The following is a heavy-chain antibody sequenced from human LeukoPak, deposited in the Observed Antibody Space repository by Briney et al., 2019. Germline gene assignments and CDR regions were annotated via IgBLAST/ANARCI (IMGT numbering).Heavy chain of an antibody. CDR1: GFTFSSNA. Sequence: PGGSLRLSCAASGFTFSSNAMHWVRQAPGKGLEWVAFISYDGSNKYYADSVKGRFTISRDNSKNTLSLQMNSLGAEDTAVYYCAKDRATQYSLDYWGQGTLVTVSS. CDR3: AKDRATQYSLDY. J-gene: IGHJ4*02. V-gene: IGHV3-30*18. CDR2: ISYDGSNK. D-gene: IGHD2/OR15-2a*01.